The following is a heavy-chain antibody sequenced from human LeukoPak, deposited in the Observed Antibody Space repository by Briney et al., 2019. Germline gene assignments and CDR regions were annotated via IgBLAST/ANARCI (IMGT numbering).Heavy chain of an antibody. J-gene: IGHJ4*02. CDR1: GYTFTSYG. CDR3: ARSTVLRYFDWLFFDY. CDR2: ISAYNGNT. D-gene: IGHD3-9*01. Sequence: ASVKVSCKASGYTFTSYGISWVRQAPGQGLEWMGWISAYNGNTNYAQKFQGRVTITTDESTSTAYMELSSLRSEDTAVYYCARSTVLRYFDWLFFDYWGQGTLVTVSS. V-gene: IGHV1-18*01.